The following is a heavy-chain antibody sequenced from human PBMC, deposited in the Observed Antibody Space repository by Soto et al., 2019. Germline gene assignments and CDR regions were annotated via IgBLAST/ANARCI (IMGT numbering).Heavy chain of an antibody. CDR2: ISSSSSTI. J-gene: IGHJ4*02. Sequence: LRLSCAASGFTFSSYSMNWVRQAPGKGLEWVSYISSSSSTIYYADSVKGRFTISRDNAKNSLYLQMNSLRDEDTAVYYCARDAVMTTVTTFLDYSGQGSLVIGSS. V-gene: IGHV3-48*02. CDR3: ARDAVMTTVTTFLDY. CDR1: GFTFSSYS. D-gene: IGHD4-17*01.